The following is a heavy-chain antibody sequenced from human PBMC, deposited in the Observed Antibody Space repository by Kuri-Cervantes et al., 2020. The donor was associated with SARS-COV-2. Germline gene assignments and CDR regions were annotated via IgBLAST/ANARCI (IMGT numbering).Heavy chain of an antibody. CDR2: ISSSSSYI. CDR1: GFTLSSHT. V-gene: IGHV3-21*01. D-gene: IGHD6-6*01. CDR3: ARDFKLRVEYSCSSQYFYYMDV. J-gene: IGHJ6*03. Sequence: GGSLRLSCAASGFTLSSHTMNWVRQAPRKGLEWVSSISSSSSYIFYADSVKGRFTISRDNAKNSLSLQMNSLRAEDTAVYYCARDFKLRVEYSCSSQYFYYMDVWGKGTTVTVSS.